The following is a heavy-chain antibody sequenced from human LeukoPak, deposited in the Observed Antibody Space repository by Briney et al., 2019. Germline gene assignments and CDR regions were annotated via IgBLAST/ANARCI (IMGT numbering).Heavy chain of an antibody. CDR2: INHNGNVN. D-gene: IGHD3-16*01. CDR3: ARGGGLDV. V-gene: IGHV3-7*03. CDR1: GFTLSSYW. Sequence: GGSLRLSCAASGFTLSSYWMNWARQAPGKGLEWVASINHNGNVNYYVDSVKGRFTISRDNAKNSLYLQMSNLRAEDTAVYFCARGGGLDVWGQGATVNVSS. J-gene: IGHJ6*02.